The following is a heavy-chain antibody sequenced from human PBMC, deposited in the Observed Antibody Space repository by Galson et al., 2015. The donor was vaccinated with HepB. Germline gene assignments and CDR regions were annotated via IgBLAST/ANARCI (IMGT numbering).Heavy chain of an antibody. CDR1: GYSFTSYW. CDR3: ARHGGDGYCSGGSCAPNGEDP. Sequence: QSGAEMKKPGESLKISCKGSGYSFTSYWIGWVRQMPGKGLEWMGIIYPGDSDTRYSPSFQGQVTISADKSISTAYLQWSSLKASDTAMYYCARHGGDGYCSGGSCAPNGEDPWGQGTLVTVSS. J-gene: IGHJ5*02. V-gene: IGHV5-51*01. D-gene: IGHD2-15*01. CDR2: IYPGDSDT.